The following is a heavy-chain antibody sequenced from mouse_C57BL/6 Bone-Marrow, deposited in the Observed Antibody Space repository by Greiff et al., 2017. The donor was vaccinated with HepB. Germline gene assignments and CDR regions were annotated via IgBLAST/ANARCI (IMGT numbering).Heavy chain of an antibody. D-gene: IGHD2-3*01. CDR3: ARGEDGRFDY. V-gene: IGHV1-63*01. J-gene: IGHJ2*01. CDR1: GYTFTNYW. Sequence: QVQLQQSGAELVRPGTSVKMSCKASGYTFTNYWIGWAKQRPGHGLEWIGDIYPGGGYTNYNEKFKGKATLTADKSSSTAYMQFSSLTSEDSAIYYCARGEDGRFDYWGQGTTLTVSS. CDR2: IYPGGGYT.